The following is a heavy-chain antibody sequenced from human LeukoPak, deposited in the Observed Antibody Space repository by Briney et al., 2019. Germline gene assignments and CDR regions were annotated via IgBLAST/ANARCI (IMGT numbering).Heavy chain of an antibody. CDR2: ISSTSST. Sequence: GGSLRLSCAASGXTFSSYSMNWVRQAPGRGLEWVSYISSTSSTIYADSVKGRFTFSRDNAKNSLYLQMNSLRDEDTAVYYCARGLSLSSAWADYYFDYWGQGTLVTVSS. D-gene: IGHD6-19*01. V-gene: IGHV3-48*02. CDR3: ARGLSLSSAWADYYFDY. CDR1: GXTFSSYS. J-gene: IGHJ4*02.